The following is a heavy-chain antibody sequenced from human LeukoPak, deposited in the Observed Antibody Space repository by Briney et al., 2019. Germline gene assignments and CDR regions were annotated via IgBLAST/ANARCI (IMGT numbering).Heavy chain of an antibody. CDR1: GFTFSSYA. V-gene: IGHV3-30*04. Sequence: GGSLRLSCAASGFTFSSYAMHWVRQAPGKGLEWVAVISYDGSNKYYADSVKGRFTISRDNSKNTLYLQMNSLRAEDTAVYFCARGYCSGGSCYSYAYDAFDIWGQGTMVTVSS. CDR2: ISYDGSNK. CDR3: ARGYCSGGSCYSYAYDAFDI. D-gene: IGHD2-15*01. J-gene: IGHJ3*02.